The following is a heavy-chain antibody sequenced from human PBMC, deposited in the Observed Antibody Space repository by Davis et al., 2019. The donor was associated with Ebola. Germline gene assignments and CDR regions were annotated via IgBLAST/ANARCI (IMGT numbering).Heavy chain of an antibody. V-gene: IGHV4-61*09. D-gene: IGHD2-8*01. CDR3: AREGTNSQGRGLDV. Sequence: SETLSLTCTVSGDSISSGSYYWSWIRQPAGKGLEWIGHIYTSGSTKYNPSLESRVTISLDTSKNQFSLRLNSVTAADTAIYFCAREGTNSQGRGLDVWGQGAAVTVTS. J-gene: IGHJ6*02. CDR2: IYTSGST. CDR1: GDSISSGSYY.